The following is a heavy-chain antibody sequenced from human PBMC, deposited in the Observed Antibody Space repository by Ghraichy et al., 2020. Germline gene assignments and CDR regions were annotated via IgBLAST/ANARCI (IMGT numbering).Heavy chain of an antibody. CDR2: ISGSGGST. V-gene: IGHV3-23*01. J-gene: IGHJ6*03. D-gene: IGHD3-10*01. CDR1: GFTFSSYA. Sequence: GGSLRLSCAASGFTFSSYAMSWVRQAPGKGLEWVSAISGSGGSTYYADSVKGRFTISRDNSKNTLYLQMNSLRAEDTAVYYCAKVGITMVQGVIITFDYYYYMDVWGKGTTVTVSS. CDR3: AKVGITMVQGVIITFDYYYYMDV.